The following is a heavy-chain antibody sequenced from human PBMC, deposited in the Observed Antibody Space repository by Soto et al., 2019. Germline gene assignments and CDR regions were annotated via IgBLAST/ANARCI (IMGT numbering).Heavy chain of an antibody. V-gene: IGHV4-30-4*01. CDR2: IYYSGNT. Sequence: SETLSLTCSVSGGSISSGYYYWSWIRQPPGKGLEWIGNIYYSGNTYYNPSLKSRLIISIDTSKNQFSLQVGTVTAADTAVYYCARRYYSYFGMDVWGQGTTVTVS. CDR3: ARRYYSYFGMDV. J-gene: IGHJ6*02. CDR1: GGSISSGYYY.